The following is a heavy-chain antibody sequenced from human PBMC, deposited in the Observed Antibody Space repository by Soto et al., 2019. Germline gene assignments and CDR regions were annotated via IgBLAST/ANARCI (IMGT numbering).Heavy chain of an antibody. Sequence: GVSRIISCAASGFTFSSYSMNWVRQAPGKGLEWVSSISSVSIYIYYAYSVKVRFTISRDNAKNSLYLQMNSLRAEDTAVYYCARAGYSSSWYNGMDVWGQGTTVTVSS. D-gene: IGHD6-13*01. V-gene: IGHV3-21*01. CDR2: ISSVSIYI. J-gene: IGHJ6*02. CDR1: GFTFSSYS. CDR3: ARAGYSSSWYNGMDV.